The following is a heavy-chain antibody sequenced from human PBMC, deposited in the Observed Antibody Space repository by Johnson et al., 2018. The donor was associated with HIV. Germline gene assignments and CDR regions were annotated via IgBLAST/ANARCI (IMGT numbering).Heavy chain of an antibody. J-gene: IGHJ3*02. V-gene: IGHV3-30*04. D-gene: IGHD7-27*01. Sequence: VQLVESGGGVVQPGRSLRLSCAASGFTFSSYAMHWVRQAPGKGLEWVAVISYDGSNKYYADSVKGRFTISRDNSKNTLYLQMNSLRAEDTAVYYCASGDLSIWGQGTMVTVSS. CDR1: GFTFSSYA. CDR2: ISYDGSNK. CDR3: ASGDLSI.